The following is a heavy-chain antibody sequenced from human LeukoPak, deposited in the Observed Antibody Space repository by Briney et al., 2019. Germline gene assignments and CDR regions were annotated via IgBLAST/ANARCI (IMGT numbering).Heavy chain of an antibody. J-gene: IGHJ5*01. Sequence: GGSLRLSCAASGFTFSSYGMHWVRQAPGKGLEWVANIKEDGSDKYYVDSVKGRFTISRDNSKNSLYLQMNSLRAEGTAVYYCAKDRHAPGRYCSSTSCFPFDSWGQGTLVTVSS. CDR2: IKEDGSDK. D-gene: IGHD2-2*01. CDR3: AKDRHAPGRYCSSTSCFPFDS. CDR1: GFTFSSYG. V-gene: IGHV3-7*03.